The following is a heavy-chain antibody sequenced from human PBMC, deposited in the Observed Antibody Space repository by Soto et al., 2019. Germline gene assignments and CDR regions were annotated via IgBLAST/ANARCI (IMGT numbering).Heavy chain of an antibody. D-gene: IGHD3-3*01. V-gene: IGHV3-30*18. Sequence: SLRLSCEASGFTFSSHGMHWVRQAPGKGLEWVAVISYDGSNKYYADSVKGRSTISRDNSKNTLYLQMNTLRAEDTAVYYCAKGRLSGYYYAAVFDYWGQGTLVTVSS. CDR3: AKGRLSGYYYAAVFDY. CDR1: GFTFSSHG. J-gene: IGHJ4*02. CDR2: ISYDGSNK.